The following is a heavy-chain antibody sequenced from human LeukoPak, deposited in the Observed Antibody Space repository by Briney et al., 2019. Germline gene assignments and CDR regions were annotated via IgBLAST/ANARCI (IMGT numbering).Heavy chain of an antibody. Sequence: SETLSLTCTVSADSMSRYHWSWIRQSPEKGLEWIGYVFHTGDTAYNPSFTSRVTISLDMSRNQFSLKLTSVTAADTAVYYCATTWIKLWSGAFDVWGQGTMVTVSS. CDR3: ATTWIKLWSGAFDV. CDR2: VFHTGDT. CDR1: ADSMSRYH. J-gene: IGHJ3*01. V-gene: IGHV4-59*08. D-gene: IGHD5-18*01.